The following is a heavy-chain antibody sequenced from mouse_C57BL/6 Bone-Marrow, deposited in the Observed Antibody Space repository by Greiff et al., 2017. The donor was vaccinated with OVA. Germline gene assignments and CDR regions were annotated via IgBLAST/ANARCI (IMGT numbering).Heavy chain of an antibody. V-gene: IGHV14-4*01. D-gene: IGHD1-1*01. CDR1: GFTFKDDY. CDR3: TNYYGSSYDY. Sequence: VQLQQSGAELVRPGASVKLSCTASGFTFKDDYMHWVKQRPEQGLEWIGWIDPENGDTEYASKFQGKATITADTSSNTAYLQLSSLTSEDTAVYYCTNYYGSSYDYWGQGTTLTVSS. CDR2: IDPENGDT. J-gene: IGHJ2*01.